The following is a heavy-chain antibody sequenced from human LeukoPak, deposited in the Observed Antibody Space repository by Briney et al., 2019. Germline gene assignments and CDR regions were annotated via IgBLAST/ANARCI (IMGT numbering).Heavy chain of an antibody. D-gene: IGHD3-10*01. CDR1: GYSISSGYY. CDR3: AKSNGYGLIDI. CDR2: MYHSGST. V-gene: IGHV4-38-2*02. Sequence: SETLSLTCTVSGYSISSGYYWGWIWQSPGKGLEWIGSMYHSGSTYYSPSLKSRVTISLDTSRNQFSLKLNSVTAADTAVYYCAKSNGYGLIDIWGQGTMVTVSS. J-gene: IGHJ3*02.